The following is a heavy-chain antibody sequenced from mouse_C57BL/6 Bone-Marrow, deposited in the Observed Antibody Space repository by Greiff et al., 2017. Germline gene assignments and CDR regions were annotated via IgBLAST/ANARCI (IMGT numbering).Heavy chain of an antibody. Sequence: EVKLVESGGGLVQPGGSLKLSCAASGFTFSDYYMYWVRQTPEKRLEWVAYISNGGGSTYYPVTVKGRFTISRENAKNALYLQMSRLKSEDTAMYYCARITTVVAWYFDVWGTGTTVTVSS. D-gene: IGHD1-1*01. CDR3: ARITTVVAWYFDV. CDR1: GFTFSDYY. CDR2: ISNGGGST. J-gene: IGHJ1*03. V-gene: IGHV5-12*01.